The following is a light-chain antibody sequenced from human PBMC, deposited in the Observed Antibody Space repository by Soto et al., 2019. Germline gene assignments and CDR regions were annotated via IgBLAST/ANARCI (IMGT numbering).Light chain of an antibody. V-gene: IGKV3-15*01. J-gene: IGKJ5*01. CDR2: GAS. CDR3: QQYNSWSPIT. Sequence: EIVMTQSPATLSVSPGERATLSCRASQSISNKVVWYQQKLGQAPRLLIHGASTRATGIPARFSGSGSGTEFTLTFSCLQSEDFAVYYCQQYNSWSPITFGQGTRLENK. CDR1: QSISNK.